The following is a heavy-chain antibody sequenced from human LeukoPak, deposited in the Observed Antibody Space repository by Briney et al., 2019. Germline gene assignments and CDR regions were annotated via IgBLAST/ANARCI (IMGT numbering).Heavy chain of an antibody. CDR3: ARADMPRAFDI. Sequence: ASVKVSCKASGGTFSSYAISWVRQAPGQGLEWMGGIIPIFGTANYAQKFQGRVTITADESTSTAYMELRSLRSDDTAVYYCARADMPRAFDIWGQGTMVTVSS. CDR1: GGTFSSYA. D-gene: IGHD2-15*01. J-gene: IGHJ3*02. CDR2: IIPIFGTA. V-gene: IGHV1-69*13.